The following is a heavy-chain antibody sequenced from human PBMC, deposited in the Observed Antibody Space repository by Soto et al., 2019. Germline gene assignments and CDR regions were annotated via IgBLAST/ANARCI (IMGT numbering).Heavy chain of an antibody. Sequence: QVQLVESGGGVVQPGRSLRLSCAASQFTFSNFGMHWVRQAPGKGLEWVAVISYDGGYKYYTNSVKGRFTISRDNSKNTLYLQMNSLRPEDTAVYYCARVRALFSSSSPWLYWGQGTLVTVSS. J-gene: IGHJ4*02. CDR3: ARVRALFSSSSPWLY. V-gene: IGHV3-30*03. CDR2: ISYDGGYK. D-gene: IGHD6-6*01. CDR1: QFTFSNFG.